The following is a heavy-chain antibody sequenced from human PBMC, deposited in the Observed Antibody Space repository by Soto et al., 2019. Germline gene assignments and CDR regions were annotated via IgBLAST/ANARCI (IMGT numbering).Heavy chain of an antibody. CDR1: GFTFDDYG. CDR3: ARAVSYYYGSGSYNLRSGMDA. CDR2: INWNGGST. V-gene: IGHV3-20*04. Sequence: GGSLRLSCAASGFTFDDYGMSWVRQAPGKGLEWVSGINWNGGSTGYADSVKGRFTISRDNAKNSLYLQMNSLRAEDTALYYCARAVSYYYGSGSYNLRSGMDAWGQGTTVTSP. J-gene: IGHJ6*02. D-gene: IGHD3-10*01.